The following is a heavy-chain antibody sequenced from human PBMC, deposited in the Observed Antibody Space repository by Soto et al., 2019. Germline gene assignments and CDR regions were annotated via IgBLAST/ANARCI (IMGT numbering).Heavy chain of an antibody. V-gene: IGHV4-34*01. D-gene: IGHD2-2*01. CDR3: ARGEDCSSTSCSRPVGYMDV. J-gene: IGHJ6*03. CDR1: GGSFSGYY. Sequence: SETLCLTCAVYGGSFSGYYWSWIRQPPGKGLEWIGEINHSGSTNYNPSLKSRVTISVDTSKNQFSLKLSSVTAADTAVYYCARGEDCSSTSCSRPVGYMDVWGKGTTVTVSS. CDR2: INHSGST.